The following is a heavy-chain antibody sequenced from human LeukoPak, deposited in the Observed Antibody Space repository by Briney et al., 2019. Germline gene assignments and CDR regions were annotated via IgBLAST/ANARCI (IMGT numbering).Heavy chain of an antibody. D-gene: IGHD3-10*01. CDR3: ASGAPGDILPRGIDY. V-gene: IGHV4-30-4*08. CDR2: IYYSGST. CDR1: GGSISSGDYY. Sequence: SETLSFTCTVSGGSISSGDYYWSWIRQPPGKGLEWIGYIYYSGSTYYNPSLKSRVTISVDTSKNQFSLKLSSVTAADTAVYYCASGAPGDILPRGIDYWGQGTLVTVSS. J-gene: IGHJ4*02.